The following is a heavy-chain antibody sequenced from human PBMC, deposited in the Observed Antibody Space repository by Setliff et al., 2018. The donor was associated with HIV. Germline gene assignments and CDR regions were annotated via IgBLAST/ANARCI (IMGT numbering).Heavy chain of an antibody. V-gene: IGHV7-4-1*02. CDR2: INTHTGNP. D-gene: IGHD1-26*01. CDR3: ARVLRGGYFGGEADV. Sequence: ASVKVSCKASGDTFTTYDINWVRQATGQGPEWIGWINTHTGNPTYAQGFTGRFVFSLDTSVSTAYLQISSLKAEDTAVYYCARVLRGGYFGGEADVWGKGTTVTVFS. J-gene: IGHJ6*04. CDR1: GDTFTTYD.